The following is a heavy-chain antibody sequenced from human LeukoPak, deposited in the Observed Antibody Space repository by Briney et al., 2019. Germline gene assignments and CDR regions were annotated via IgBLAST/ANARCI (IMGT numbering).Heavy chain of an antibody. CDR1: GGSFSGYY. V-gene: IGHV4-34*01. D-gene: IGHD3-3*01. CDR3: ARVTIFGDL. CDR2: INHSGST. J-gene: IGHJ4*02. Sequence: PSETLSLTCAVYGGSFSGYYWSWIRQPPGKGLEWIGEINHSGSTNYNPSLKSRVTITVDTSKNQFSLKLSSVTAADTAVYYCARVTIFGDLWGQGTLVTVSS.